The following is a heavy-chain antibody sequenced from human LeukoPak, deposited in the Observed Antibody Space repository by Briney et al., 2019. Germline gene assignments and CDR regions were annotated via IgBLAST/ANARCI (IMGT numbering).Heavy chain of an antibody. CDR1: GGSIGSGGYS. D-gene: IGHD3-10*01. CDR2: IYHSGST. CDR3: ARGYYPTYYFDY. J-gene: IGHJ4*02. Sequence: SETLSLTCAVSGGSIGSGGYSWSWIRQPPGKGLEWIGYIYHSGSTYYNPSLKSRVTISVDRSKNQFSLKLSSVTAADTAVYYCARGYYPTYYFDYWGQGTLVTVSS. V-gene: IGHV4-30-2*01.